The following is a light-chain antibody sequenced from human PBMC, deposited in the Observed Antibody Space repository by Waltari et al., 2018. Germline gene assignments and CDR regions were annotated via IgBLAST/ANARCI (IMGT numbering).Light chain of an antibody. Sequence: DIQMTQSPSSLSASVGDRVTITCRASQNISNYLNWYHQRPGKAPKLLIYAASSLQSGVPSRFSGSGSGTDFTLTISSLQPEDFATYYCQQTYTIPGTFGQGTRVEIK. CDR2: AAS. V-gene: IGKV1-39*01. CDR3: QQTYTIPGT. CDR1: QNISNY. J-gene: IGKJ1*01.